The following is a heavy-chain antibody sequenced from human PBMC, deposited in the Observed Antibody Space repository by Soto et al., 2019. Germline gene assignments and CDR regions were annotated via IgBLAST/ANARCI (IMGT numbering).Heavy chain of an antibody. CDR3: ARARTEYSSSSGHALDY. CDR1: GGTFSSYA. D-gene: IGHD6-6*01. V-gene: IGHV1-69*13. CDR2: TIPIFGTA. Sequence: GASVKVSCKASGGTFSSYAISWVRQAPGQGLEWMGGTIPIFGTANYAQKFQGRVTITADESTSTAYMELSSLRSEDTAVYYCARARTEYSSSSGHALDYWGQGTLVTVSS. J-gene: IGHJ4*02.